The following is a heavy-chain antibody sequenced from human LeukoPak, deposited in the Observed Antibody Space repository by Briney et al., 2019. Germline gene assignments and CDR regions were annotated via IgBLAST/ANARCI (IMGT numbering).Heavy chain of an antibody. J-gene: IGHJ6*02. CDR1: GFTFSSYG. CDR2: ISYDGSNK. CDR3: AKVDNYGMDV. Sequence: GRPLRLSCAASGFTFSSYGMHWVRQAPGKGLEWVAVISYDGSNKYYADSVKGRFTISKDNSKNTLYLQMNSLRAEDTAVYYCAKVDNYGMDVRGQGTTVTVSS. V-gene: IGHV3-30*18.